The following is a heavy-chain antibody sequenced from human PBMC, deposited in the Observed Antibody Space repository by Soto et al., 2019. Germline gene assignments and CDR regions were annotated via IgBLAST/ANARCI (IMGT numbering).Heavy chain of an antibody. CDR1: GSTFTDYS. CDR3: GLSDCGGDCFSSDH. V-gene: IGHV1-2*04. CDR2: VXPKSGCT. Sequence: VKVACKASGSTFTDYSIHWXXQAPGXGLEWMGWVXPKSGCTNDAQKFQAWITMTRDTSSSTACVEFSRLRSHDTAVYYCGLSDCGGDCFSSDHWGQGTMVTVSS. J-gene: IGHJ4*02. D-gene: IGHD2-21*02.